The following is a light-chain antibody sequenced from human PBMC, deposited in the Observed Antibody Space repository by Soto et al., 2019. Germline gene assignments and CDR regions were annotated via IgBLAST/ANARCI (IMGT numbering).Light chain of an antibody. Sequence: ETVLTQSPGTLSLSPGERATLSCRASQTIRSNYLAWYRQTPGQAPRLLIYGASNRVTGIADRFSGSGSGTDFTLIISRLEPEDFSLYYCQQYGSSPWTFGQGIQVEIK. CDR2: GAS. V-gene: IGKV3-20*01. CDR3: QQYGSSPWT. CDR1: QTIRSNY. J-gene: IGKJ1*01.